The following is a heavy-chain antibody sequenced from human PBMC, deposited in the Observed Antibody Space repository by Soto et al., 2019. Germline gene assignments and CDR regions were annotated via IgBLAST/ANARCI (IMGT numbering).Heavy chain of an antibody. J-gene: IGHJ4*02. CDR2: IIPIFGTA. CDR3: ARCSSTSCPPGTFDY. D-gene: IGHD2-2*01. CDR1: GGTFSSYA. Sequence: EASVKVSCKASGGTFSSYAISWVRQAPGQGLEWMGGIIPIFGTANYAQKFQGRVTITADESTSTAYMELSSLRSEDTAVYYCARCSSTSCPPGTFDYWGQGTLVTVSS. V-gene: IGHV1-69*13.